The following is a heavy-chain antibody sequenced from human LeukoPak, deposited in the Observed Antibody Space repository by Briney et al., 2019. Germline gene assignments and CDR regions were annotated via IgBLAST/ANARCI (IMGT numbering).Heavy chain of an antibody. Sequence: SETLSLTCTVSASISSGDYYWSWIRQPPGKGLEWIGHIYDSGSTYYNPSLRSRVTISIDTSRIQFSLKLNSVTAADTAVYYCVRHISSGGTYAHFDYWGQGTLVTVSS. CDR2: IYDSGST. CDR3: VRHISSGGTYAHFDY. J-gene: IGHJ4*02. D-gene: IGHD1-26*01. V-gene: IGHV4-30-4*01. CDR1: ASISSGDYY.